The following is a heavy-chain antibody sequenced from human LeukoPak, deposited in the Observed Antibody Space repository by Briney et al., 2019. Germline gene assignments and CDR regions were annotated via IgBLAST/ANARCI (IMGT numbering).Heavy chain of an antibody. Sequence: GGSLRLSCAASGFTFSEYDMSWVRQAPGKGLEWVSSIGKKNDVTYYADSVKGRFTISRDNSENTLSLQMNSLRVEDTAVYSCARHWDFWGQGTLVTVSS. J-gene: IGHJ4*02. CDR2: IGKKNDVT. CDR1: GFTFSEYD. D-gene: IGHD1-1*01. CDR3: ARHWDF. V-gene: IGHV3-23*01.